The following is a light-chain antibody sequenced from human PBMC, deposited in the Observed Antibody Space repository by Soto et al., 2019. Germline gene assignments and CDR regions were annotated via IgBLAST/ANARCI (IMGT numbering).Light chain of an antibody. Sequence: QSVLTQPPSASGTPGQRVTISCSGSSSNIGNKYVDWYQQVPGTAPKLLIYGNNQRPSGVPDRFSGSKSGTSASLAISGLRSEDEADYYCAAWEARLSVVFGGGTKLTLL. V-gene: IGLV1-47*01. J-gene: IGLJ2*01. CDR3: AAWEARLSVV. CDR2: GNN. CDR1: SSNIGNKY.